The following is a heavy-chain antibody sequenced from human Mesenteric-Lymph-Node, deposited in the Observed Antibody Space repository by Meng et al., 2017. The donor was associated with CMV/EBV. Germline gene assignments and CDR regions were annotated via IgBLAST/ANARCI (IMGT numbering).Heavy chain of an antibody. V-gene: IGHV3-30*02. CDR2: IRYDGNRQ. CDR1: GFTFGDYA. D-gene: IGHD6-19*01. J-gene: IGHJ1*01. CDR3: AKDFMAGNAEYFQY. Sequence: GESLKISCTASGFTFGDYAMSWVRQAPGKGLEWVAFIRYDGNRQYYADSVKGRFTISRDNSKNTLYLQMNSLRPEDTAVFYCAKDFMAGNAEYFQYWGQGTLVTVSS.